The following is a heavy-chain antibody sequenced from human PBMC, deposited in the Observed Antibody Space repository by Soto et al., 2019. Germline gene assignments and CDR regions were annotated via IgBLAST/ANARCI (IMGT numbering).Heavy chain of an antibody. Sequence: QVQLVQSGAEVKKPGSSVKVSCKASGGTFSSYTISWVRQAPGQGLEWMGRIIPILGIANYAQKFQGRVTITADKSTSTAYMELSSLRSEDTAVYYCVHSGYSGYGLPVYWGQGTLVTVSS. V-gene: IGHV1-69*02. CDR1: GGTFSSYT. J-gene: IGHJ4*02. D-gene: IGHD5-12*01. CDR2: IIPILGIA. CDR3: VHSGYSGYGLPVY.